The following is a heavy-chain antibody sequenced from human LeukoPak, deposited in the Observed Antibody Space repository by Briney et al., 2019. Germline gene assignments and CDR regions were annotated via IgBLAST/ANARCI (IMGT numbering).Heavy chain of an antibody. CDR3: VRYTVGTMYQY. V-gene: IGHV4-39*02. D-gene: IGHD1-7*01. J-gene: IGHJ4*02. CDR2: INYSGRT. CDR1: GDSISSRSYY. Sequence: SETLSLTYTVCGDSISSRSYYWGWIRQPPGKGLEWIGSINYSGRTDYSPSLKSRLTMSVDTSNNHFSLRLRSVTAADTAVYYCVRYTVGTMYQYWGQGTLVTVSS.